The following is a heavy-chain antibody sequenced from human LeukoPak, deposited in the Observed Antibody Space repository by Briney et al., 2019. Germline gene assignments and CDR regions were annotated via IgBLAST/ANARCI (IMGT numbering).Heavy chain of an antibody. V-gene: IGHV1-8*01. CDR2: MDPDTGNT. D-gene: IGHD3-10*01. J-gene: IGHJ6*03. Sequence: ASVKVSCKASGYTFTAYDVNWVRQAPGQGLEWVAWMDPDTGNTAYAESFQGRVTVTTDTSTSTVYMELSSLRSEDTAVYYCARVPGVSRNSYGHYNYYYYMDVWGRGTTVTISS. CDR3: ARVPGVSRNSYGHYNYYYYMDV. CDR1: GYTFTAYD.